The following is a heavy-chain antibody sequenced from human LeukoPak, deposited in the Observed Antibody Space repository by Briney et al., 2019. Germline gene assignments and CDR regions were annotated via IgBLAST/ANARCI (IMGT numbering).Heavy chain of an antibody. CDR3: ARTQSQSGTYRYYFGY. V-gene: IGHV4-61*03. D-gene: IGHD1-26*01. J-gene: IGHJ4*02. Sequence: SETLSLTCTVSGASVGSAGYYWSWIRQPPGGGLEWIGYIYYIRNTNYNPSLKSRVTLSLDPSKNHFSPKLHSVTAADTAVYYCARTQSQSGTYRYYFGYWGQGTLVTVSS. CDR2: IYYIRNT. CDR1: GASVGSAGYY.